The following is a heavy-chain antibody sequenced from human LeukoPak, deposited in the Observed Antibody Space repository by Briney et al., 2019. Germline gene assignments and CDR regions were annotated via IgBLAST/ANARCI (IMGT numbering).Heavy chain of an antibody. V-gene: IGHV1-3*01. J-gene: IGHJ4*02. CDR3: ARDKSSPGGSGSYNDY. CDR1: GYTFTSYA. Sequence: ASVKVSCKAPGYTFTSYAMHWVRQAPGQRLEWMGWINAGNGNTKYSQKFQGRVTITRDTSASTAYMELSSLRSEDTAVYYCARDKSSPGGSGSYNDYWGQGTLVTVSS. D-gene: IGHD3-10*01. CDR2: INAGNGNT.